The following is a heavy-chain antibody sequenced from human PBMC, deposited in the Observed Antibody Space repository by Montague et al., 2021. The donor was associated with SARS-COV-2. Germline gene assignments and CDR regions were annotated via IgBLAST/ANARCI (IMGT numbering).Heavy chain of an antibody. CDR1: GASISTGIYY. J-gene: IGHJ4*02. CDR3: ARFGSGTLEFDL. D-gene: IGHD1-26*01. V-gene: IGHV4-61*02. CDR2: IRTTGHT. Sequence: TLSLTCTVSGASISTGIYYWSWIRQPAGKGLEWIGRIRTTGHTDYNSSLGSRVFMSVDTSTNQFSLSLTSVTAADTAVYFRARFGSGTLEFDLWGQGTLVTVSS.